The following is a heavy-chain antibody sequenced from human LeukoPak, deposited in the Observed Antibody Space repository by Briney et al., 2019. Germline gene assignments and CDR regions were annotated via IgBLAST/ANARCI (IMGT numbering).Heavy chain of an antibody. D-gene: IGHD5-18*01. J-gene: IGHJ5*02. Sequence: SETLSLTCTVSGGSISSYYWSRIRQPPGKGLEWIGYIYYSGSTNYNPSLKSRVTISADTSKNQFSLKLSSVTAADTAVYYCARYGYSYGDWFDPWGQGTLVTVSS. CDR2: IYYSGST. CDR1: GGSISSYY. V-gene: IGHV4-59*01. CDR3: ARYGYSYGDWFDP.